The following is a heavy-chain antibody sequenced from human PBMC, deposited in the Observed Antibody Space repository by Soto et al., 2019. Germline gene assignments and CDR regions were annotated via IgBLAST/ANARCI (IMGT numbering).Heavy chain of an antibody. CDR3: ARDYVTIFGVVIPFDY. Sequence: ALLNVSRKAAGYGFSGYVIGWLRLDPGQRLEWMGWINAGNGNTKYSQKFQGRVTITRDTSASTAYMELSSLRSEDTAVYYCARDYVTIFGVVIPFDYWGQGTLVTVSS. CDR1: GYGFSGYV. D-gene: IGHD3-3*01. J-gene: IGHJ4*02. CDR2: INAGNGNT. V-gene: IGHV1-3*01.